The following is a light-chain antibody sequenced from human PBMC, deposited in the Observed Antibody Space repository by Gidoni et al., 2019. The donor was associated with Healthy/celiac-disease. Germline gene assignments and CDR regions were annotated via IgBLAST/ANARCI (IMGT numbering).Light chain of an antibody. CDR1: KSISSW. CDR3: QQYNSYR. J-gene: IGKJ2*03. Sequence: DIQMTQSPSTLSASVGDRVNITCRASKSISSWLAWYQQKPGKAPKILIYDASSLESGVPSSFSGSGSGTEFTLTISSLHPYDFATYYCQQYNSYRFGQGTKLEIK. CDR2: DAS. V-gene: IGKV1-5*01.